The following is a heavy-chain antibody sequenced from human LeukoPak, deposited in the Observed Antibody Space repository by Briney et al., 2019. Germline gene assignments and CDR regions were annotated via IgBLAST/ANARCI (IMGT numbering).Heavy chain of an antibody. CDR3: ARLDTAMVQNDY. D-gene: IGHD5-18*01. CDR1: GYTFTGYY. V-gene: IGHV1-2*02. Sequence: ASVKVSCKASGYTFTGYYMHWVRQAPGQGLEWMGWINPNSGGTNYAQKFQDRVTMTRDTSISTAYMELSRLRSDDTAVYYCARLDTAMVQNDYWGQGTLVTVSS. J-gene: IGHJ4*02. CDR2: INPNSGGT.